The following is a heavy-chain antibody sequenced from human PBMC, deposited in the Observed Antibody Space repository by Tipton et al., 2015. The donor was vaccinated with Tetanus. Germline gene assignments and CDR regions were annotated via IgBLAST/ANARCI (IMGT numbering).Heavy chain of an antibody. D-gene: IGHD2-2*01. V-gene: IGHV4-39*01. CDR1: GGSISNYY. J-gene: IGHJ4*02. CDR3: AKSDRVTRTSWYFHD. Sequence: TLSLTCTVSGGSISNYYWGWIRQPPGKGLEWIGSLDYSGNTYYNSSLMSRVTISVDTSKNQFSLRLNSVTAVDTAVYYCAKSDRVTRTSWYFHDWGQGTLVTVSS. CDR2: LDYSGNT.